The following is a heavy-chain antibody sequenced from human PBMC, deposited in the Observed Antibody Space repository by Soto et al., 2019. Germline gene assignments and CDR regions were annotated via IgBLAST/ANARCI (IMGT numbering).Heavy chain of an antibody. J-gene: IGHJ5*02. CDR2: ISSDDST. D-gene: IGHD3-10*01. CDR1: GSSVSNTF. Sequence: GGSLRLSCAKSGSSVSNTFMTWVRQAPGKGLEWLSVISSDDSTYYADSVTGRFTISRDNSKNTLFLQMSSLRAEDTAVYYCARQTRAPESWGQGTLVTVSS. V-gene: IGHV3-53*01. CDR3: ARQTRAPES.